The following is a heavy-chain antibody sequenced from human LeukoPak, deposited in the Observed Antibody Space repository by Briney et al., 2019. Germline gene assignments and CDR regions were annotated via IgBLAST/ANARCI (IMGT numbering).Heavy chain of an antibody. J-gene: IGHJ3*02. V-gene: IGHV1-69*01. CDR2: IIPIFGTA. CDR1: GGTFISYD. D-gene: IGHD2-15*01. CDR3: VIVVVVAATQWSAFDI. Sequence: SVKVSCKASGGTFISYDISWVRQAPGQGLEWMGGIIPIFGTANYAQKFQGRVTITADESTSTAYMELSSLRSEDTAVYYCVIVVVVAATQWSAFDIWGQGTMVTVSS.